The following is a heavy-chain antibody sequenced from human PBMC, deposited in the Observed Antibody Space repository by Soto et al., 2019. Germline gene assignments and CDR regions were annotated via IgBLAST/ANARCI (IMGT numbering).Heavy chain of an antibody. D-gene: IGHD5-18*01. CDR1: GFTFSTYG. V-gene: IGHV3-30*18. CDR2: ISYDGSNK. J-gene: IGHJ4*02. CDR3: AKDALSGYSYGYFDY. Sequence: QVQLVESGGGVVQPGRSLRLSCAASGFTFSTYGMHWVRQAPGKGLEWVAVISYDGSNKHYADSVKGRFTISRDNSKNTLYLQMNSLRAEDTAVYYCAKDALSGYSYGYFDYLGQGTLVTVSS.